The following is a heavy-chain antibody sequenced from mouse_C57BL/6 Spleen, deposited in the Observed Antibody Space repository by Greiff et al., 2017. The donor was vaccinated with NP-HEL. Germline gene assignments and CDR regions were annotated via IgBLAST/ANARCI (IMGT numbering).Heavy chain of an antibody. Sequence: QVQLKQPGAELVKPGASVKLSCKASGYTFTSYWMQWVKQRPGQGLEWIGEIDPSDSYTNYNQKFKGKATLTVDTSSSTAYMQLSSLTSEDSAVYYCANRVTTASGFAYWGQGTLVTVSA. CDR1: GYTFTSYW. J-gene: IGHJ3*01. D-gene: IGHD1-2*01. CDR2: IDPSDSYT. V-gene: IGHV1-50*01. CDR3: ANRVTTASGFAY.